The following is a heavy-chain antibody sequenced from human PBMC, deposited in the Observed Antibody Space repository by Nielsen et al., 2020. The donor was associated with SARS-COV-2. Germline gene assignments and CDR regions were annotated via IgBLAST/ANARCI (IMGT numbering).Heavy chain of an antibody. Sequence: ASVKVSCKASGYTFTSYAMHWVRQAPGQRLEWMGWINAGNGNTKYSQKFQGRLTLTRNTSISTAYLELSSLRSEDTAMYYCARGLAVGATPINPWGQGTLVTVSS. CDR1: GYTFTSYA. CDR2: INAGNGNT. J-gene: IGHJ5*02. V-gene: IGHV1-3*01. CDR3: ARGLAVGATPINP. D-gene: IGHD2-15*01.